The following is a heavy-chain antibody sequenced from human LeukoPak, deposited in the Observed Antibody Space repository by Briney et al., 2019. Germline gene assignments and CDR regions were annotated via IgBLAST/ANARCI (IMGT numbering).Heavy chain of an antibody. D-gene: IGHD4-23*01. J-gene: IGHJ4*02. Sequence: SETLSLTCTVSGGSISSSSYYWGWIRQPPGKGLEWIGSIYYSGSAYYNPSLKSRVTISVDTSKNQFSLKLSSVTAADTAVYYCARISEVAGSVGLATVVTVVDYWGQGTLVTVSS. CDR3: ARISEVAGSVGLATVVTVVDY. CDR2: IYYSGSA. V-gene: IGHV4-39*07. CDR1: GGSISSSSYY.